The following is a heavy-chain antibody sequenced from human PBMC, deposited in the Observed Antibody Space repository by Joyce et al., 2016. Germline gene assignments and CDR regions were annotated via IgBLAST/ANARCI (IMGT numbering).Heavy chain of an antibody. CDR2: IYYSGGT. J-gene: IGHJ6*02. CDR3: ARGLGTPYGMDV. D-gene: IGHD7-27*01. CDR1: GGSISIHY. V-gene: IGHV4-59*11. Sequence: QVQLQESGPGLVKPSETLSLTCTVSGGSISIHYWSWIRQPPGKRLDWMGYIYYSGGTNYNPPLKSRVTISVDTSKNQFSLKLRSVSAADTAVYYCARGLGTPYGMDVWGQGTTVTVSS.